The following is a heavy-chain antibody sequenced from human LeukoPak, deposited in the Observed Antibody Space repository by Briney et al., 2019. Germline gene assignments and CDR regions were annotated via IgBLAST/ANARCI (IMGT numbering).Heavy chain of an antibody. CDR1: GGSISSYY. V-gene: IGHV4-59*08. J-gene: IGHJ4*02. CDR2: IYYSGST. Sequence: PSETLSLTCTVSGGSISSYYWSWIRQPPGKGLEWIGYIYYSGSTNYNPSLKSRVTISVDTSKNQFSLKLSSVTAADTAVYYCARHVVYYGSGTYYFDYWGQGTLVTVSS. D-gene: IGHD3-10*01. CDR3: ARHVVYYGSGTYYFDY.